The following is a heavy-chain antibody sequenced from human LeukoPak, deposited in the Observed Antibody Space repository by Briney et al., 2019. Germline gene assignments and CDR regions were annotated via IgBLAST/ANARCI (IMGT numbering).Heavy chain of an antibody. CDR3: ARILRDYYYYGMDV. D-gene: IGHD3-3*01. Sequence: PSETLSLTCTVSGGSISSYYWSWIRQPPGKGLEWIGYIYYSGSTNYNPSPKSRVTISVDTSKNQFSLKLSSVTAADTAVYYCARILRDYYYYGMDVWGQGTTVTVSS. V-gene: IGHV4-59*08. CDR2: IYYSGST. J-gene: IGHJ6*02. CDR1: GGSISSYY.